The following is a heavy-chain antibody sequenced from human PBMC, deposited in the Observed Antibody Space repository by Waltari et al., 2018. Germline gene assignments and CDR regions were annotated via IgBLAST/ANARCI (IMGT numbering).Heavy chain of an antibody. CDR1: GASISDGYY. D-gene: IGHD2-15*01. CDR3: ARLDGCWTKGYYFEY. CDR2: IQGVTATP. J-gene: IGHJ4*02. Sequence: QVQLQESGPGLVKPSETLSLTCAVSGASISDGYYWSWIRQPPGGGLAWIGNIQGVTATPHVNVALGGRVTISKDPSRNEFFLKLNSITAADTAVYFCARLDGCWTKGYYFEYWGQGVLGTVSS. V-gene: IGHV4-38-2*01.